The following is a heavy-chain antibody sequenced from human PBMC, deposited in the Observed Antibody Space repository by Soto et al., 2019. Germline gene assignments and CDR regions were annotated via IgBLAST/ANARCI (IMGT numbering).Heavy chain of an antibody. Sequence: QVELVESGGGVVRPGRSLRLSCAASRFPFSYYAMHWVRQAPGKGLEFVAVLLDDGSKYYADSVKGRFTISKDNSMKTVDLEMSSLRPEDTDLYYCAKEGTGLYNAFEIWGQGTMVTVS. J-gene: IGHJ3*02. CDR1: RFPFSYYA. V-gene: IGHV3-30*18. CDR3: AKEGTGLYNAFEI. D-gene: IGHD3-10*01. CDR2: LLDDGSK.